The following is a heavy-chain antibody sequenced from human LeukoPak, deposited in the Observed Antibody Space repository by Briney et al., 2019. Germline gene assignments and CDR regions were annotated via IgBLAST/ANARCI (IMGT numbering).Heavy chain of an antibody. CDR2: IRYDGSNK. CDR1: GFTFSSYG. CDR3: AKGSGYYYDSSGYYLGY. J-gene: IGHJ4*02. V-gene: IGHV3-30*02. D-gene: IGHD3-22*01. Sequence: GGSLRLSCAASGFTFSSYGMHWVRQAPGKGLEWVAFIRYDGSNKYYADSVKGRFAISRDNSKNTLYLQMNSLRAEDTAVYYCAKGSGYYYDSSGYYLGYWGQGTLVTVSS.